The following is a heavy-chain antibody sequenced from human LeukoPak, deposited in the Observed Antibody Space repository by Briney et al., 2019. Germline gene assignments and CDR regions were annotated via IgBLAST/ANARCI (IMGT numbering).Heavy chain of an antibody. J-gene: IGHJ4*02. V-gene: IGHV3-7*01. CDR2: INKDGTEK. CDR1: GFHFRNHW. Sequence: GSLKPFCSTSGFHFRNHWISLVRPGPGGGVEWVAHINKDGTEKYFVDSVKGRFIISRDNAKSSLYLQMNSLKVEDTAVYYCARDKVTYWGPGTLVTVSS. CDR3: ARDKVTY.